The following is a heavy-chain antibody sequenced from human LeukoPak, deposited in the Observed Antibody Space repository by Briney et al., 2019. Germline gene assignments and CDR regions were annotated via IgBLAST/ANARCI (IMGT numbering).Heavy chain of an antibody. D-gene: IGHD1-20*01. CDR3: ARVHLITGTPGY. V-gene: IGHV4-61*01. J-gene: IGHJ4*02. Sequence: PSETLSLTCTVSGGSVSSGSYYWSWIRQPPGKGLEWIGYIYYSGSTNYNPSLKSRATISVDTSKNQFSLKLSSVTAADTAVYYCARVHLITGTPGYWGQGTLVTISS. CDR2: IYYSGST. CDR1: GGSVSSGSYY.